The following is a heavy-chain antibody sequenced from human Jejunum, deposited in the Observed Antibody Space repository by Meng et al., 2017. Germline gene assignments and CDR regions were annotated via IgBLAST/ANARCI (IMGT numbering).Heavy chain of an antibody. CDR2: INTNTGNP. CDR1: GYPFTSYG. CDR3: ARGTQSEN. J-gene: IGHJ4*02. V-gene: IGHV7-4-1*02. Sequence: QVQLVQSGSELKTPVASVTVSCEAFGYPFTSYGLSWVRQAPGQGLXWLGWINTNTGNPTYAQGFTGRFVFSLDTSVSTAYLQINSLKAEDTAVYYCARGTQSENWGQGTLVTVSS.